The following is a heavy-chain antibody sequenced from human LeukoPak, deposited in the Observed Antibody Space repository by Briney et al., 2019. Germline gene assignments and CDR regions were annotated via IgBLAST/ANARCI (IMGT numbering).Heavy chain of an antibody. Sequence: PSETLSLTCTVSGGSISSYYWSWIRQPPGKGLEWIGYIYYSGSTNYNPSLKSRVTISVDTSKNQFSLKLSSVTAADTAVYYCARGFDWLPTGMDVWGKGTTVTISS. CDR1: GGSISSYY. V-gene: IGHV4-59*01. CDR2: IYYSGST. CDR3: ARGFDWLPTGMDV. D-gene: IGHD3-9*01. J-gene: IGHJ6*04.